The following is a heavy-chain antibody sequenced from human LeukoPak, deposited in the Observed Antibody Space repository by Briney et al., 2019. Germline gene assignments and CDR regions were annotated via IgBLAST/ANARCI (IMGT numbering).Heavy chain of an antibody. D-gene: IGHD2/OR15-2a*01. CDR3: AKISLPRPTSNYFDY. V-gene: IGHV3-30*18. CDR1: GFTFSSYG. J-gene: IGHJ4*02. CDR2: ISYDGSNK. Sequence: TGGSLRLSCAASGFTFSSYGMHWVRQAPGKGLEWVAVISYDGSNKYYADSVKGRFTISRDNSKNTLYLQMNSLRAEDTAVYYCAKISLPRPTSNYFDYWGQGTLVTVSS.